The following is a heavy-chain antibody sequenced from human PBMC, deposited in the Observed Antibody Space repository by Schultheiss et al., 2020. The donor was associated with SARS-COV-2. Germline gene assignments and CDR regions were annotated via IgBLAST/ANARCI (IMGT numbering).Heavy chain of an antibody. CDR2: ISSSSTI. V-gene: IGHV3-69-1*01. CDR3: AKGANHAFDI. J-gene: IGHJ3*02. Sequence: GGSLRLSCAASGFTFSSYAMSWVRQAPGKGLEWVSSISSSSTIYYADSVKGRFTISRDNAKNSLYLQMNSLRAEDTAVYYCAKGANHAFDIWGQGTMVTVSS. CDR1: GFTFSSYA.